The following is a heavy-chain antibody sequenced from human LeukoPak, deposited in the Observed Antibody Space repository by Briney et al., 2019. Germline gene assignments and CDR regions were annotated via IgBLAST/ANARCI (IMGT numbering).Heavy chain of an antibody. D-gene: IGHD4-17*01. CDR2: IRGTGGTT. J-gene: IGHJ3*01. V-gene: IGHV3-23*01. CDR3: GKDPNGDYVGAFDF. Sequence: PGGSLRLSCAASGFTFSDYALTWVRQAPGKGLEWISAIRGTGGTTYYADSVKGRCTISRDSSRNTVYLQMNSLRAEDTALYFCGKDPNGDYVGAFDFWGPGTMVTVSS. CDR1: GFTFSDYA.